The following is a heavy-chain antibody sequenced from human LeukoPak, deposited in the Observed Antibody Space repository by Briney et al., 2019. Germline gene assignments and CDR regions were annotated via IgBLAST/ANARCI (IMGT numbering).Heavy chain of an antibody. CDR1: GGTFSSYA. D-gene: IGHD3-9*01. CDR3: PRELGHYDILTGYYRGYFDY. CDR2: IIPIFGTA. Sequence: ASVKVSCKASGGTFSSYAISWVRQAPGQGLEWMGGIIPIFGTANYAQKFQGRVTITTDESTSTAYMELSSLRSEATAVYYCPRELGHYDILTGYYRGYFDYWGQGTLVTVSS. J-gene: IGHJ4*02. V-gene: IGHV1-69*05.